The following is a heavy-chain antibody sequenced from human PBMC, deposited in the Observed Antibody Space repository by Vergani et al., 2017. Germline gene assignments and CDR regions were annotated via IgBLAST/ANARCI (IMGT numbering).Heavy chain of an antibody. V-gene: IGHV4-61*02. D-gene: IGHD4-17*01. CDR3: ARQKVYGDSGLGY. J-gene: IGHJ4*02. Sequence: QVQLQESGPGLVKPSQTLSLTCTVSGGSISSGSYYWSWIRQPAGKGLEWIGRIYTSGSTYYNPSLKSRVTISVDTSKNQFSLKLSSVTAADTAVYYCARQKVYGDSGLGYWGQGTLVTVSS. CDR2: IYTSGST. CDR1: GGSISSGSYY.